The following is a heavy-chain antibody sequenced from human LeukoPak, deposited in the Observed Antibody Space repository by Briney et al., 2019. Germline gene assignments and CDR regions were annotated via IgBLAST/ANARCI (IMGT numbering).Heavy chain of an antibody. D-gene: IGHD4-23*01. Sequence: WGSLRLSCAASGFTFSSYAMHWVRQAPGKGLEWVAVISYDGSNKYYADSVKGRFTISRDNSKNTLYLQMNSLRAEDTAVYYCAKDWATVVPYFDYWGQGTLVTVSS. CDR2: ISYDGSNK. V-gene: IGHV3-30-3*01. CDR3: AKDWATVVPYFDY. CDR1: GFTFSSYA. J-gene: IGHJ4*02.